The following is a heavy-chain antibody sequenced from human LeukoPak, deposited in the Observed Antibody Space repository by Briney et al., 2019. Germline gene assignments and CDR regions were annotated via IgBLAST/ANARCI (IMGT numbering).Heavy chain of an antibody. J-gene: IGHJ4*02. Sequence: KSSETLSLTCAVYGGSFSGYYWSWIRQPPGKGLEWIGEITDGGRTSYSPSLKSRATISIVPSQRQFSLELHSVTAADTAIYYCVRRTRVAMPNVIDLISDFWGQGALVTVSS. CDR3: VRRTRVAMPNVIDLISDF. CDR1: GGSFSGYY. V-gene: IGHV4-34*01. CDR2: ITDGGRT. D-gene: IGHD2-2*01.